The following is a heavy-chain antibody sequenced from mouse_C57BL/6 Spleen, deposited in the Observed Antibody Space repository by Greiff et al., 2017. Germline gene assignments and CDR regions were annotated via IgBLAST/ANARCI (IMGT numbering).Heavy chain of an antibody. V-gene: IGHV14-4*01. D-gene: IGHD2-12*01. CDR3: TRRQGDAMDY. CDR2: IDPENGDT. Sequence: EVQLQESGAELVRPGASVKLSCTASGFNIKDDYMHWVKQRPEQGLEWIGWIDPENGDTEYASKFQGKATITADTSSNTAYLQLSSLTSEDTAVYYCTRRQGDAMDYWGQGTSVTVSS. CDR1: GFNIKDDY. J-gene: IGHJ4*01.